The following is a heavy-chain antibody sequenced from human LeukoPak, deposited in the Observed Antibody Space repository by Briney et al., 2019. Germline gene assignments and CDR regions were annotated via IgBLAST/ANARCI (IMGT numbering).Heavy chain of an antibody. D-gene: IGHD3-10*01. CDR2: IFSSGTT. CDR1: GGSISSYV. V-gene: IGHV4-4*07. J-gene: IGHJ5*02. CDR3: ARDRGSDGSDQLDP. Sequence: SETLSLTCTVSGGSISSYVLIWVRQPAGKGLEWIGRIFSSGTTNYNPSPKSRVTMSVDTSKNQFYLKLSSVTAADTAVYYCARDRGSDGSDQLDPWGQGTLVTVSS.